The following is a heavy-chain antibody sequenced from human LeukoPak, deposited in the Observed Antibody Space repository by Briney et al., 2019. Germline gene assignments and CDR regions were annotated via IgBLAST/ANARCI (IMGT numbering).Heavy chain of an antibody. CDR2: IYSGGST. Sequence: GGSLRLSCAASGFTVSSNYMSWVRQAPGKGLEWVSVIYSGGSTYYADSVKGRFTISRDNSKNTLYLQMNSLRAEDTAVYYCARERSGIYAFDIWGQGTMVTVSS. CDR1: GFTVSSNY. CDR3: ARERSGIYAFDI. D-gene: IGHD3-10*01. V-gene: IGHV3-66*01. J-gene: IGHJ3*02.